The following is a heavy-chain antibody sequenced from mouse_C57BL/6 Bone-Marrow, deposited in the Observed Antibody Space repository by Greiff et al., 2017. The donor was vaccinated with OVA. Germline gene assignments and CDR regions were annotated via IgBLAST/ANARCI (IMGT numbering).Heavy chain of an antibody. J-gene: IGHJ2*01. D-gene: IGHD2-1*01. CDR3: TREYYYGNFFDY. CDR1: GFTFSNYW. CDR2: IRLKSDNYAT. Sequence: EVMLVESGGGLVQPGGSMKLSCVASGFTFSNYWMNWVRQSPEKGLEWVAQIRLKSDNYATHYAESVKGRFTISRDDSKSSVYLQMYNLRAEDTGIYYCTREYYYGNFFDYWGQGTTLTVSS. V-gene: IGHV6-3*01.